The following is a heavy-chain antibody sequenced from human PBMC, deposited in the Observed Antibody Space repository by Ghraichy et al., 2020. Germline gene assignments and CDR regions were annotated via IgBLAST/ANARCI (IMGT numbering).Heavy chain of an antibody. V-gene: IGHV4-39*01. CDR3: ARQKQLGSNWFDP. J-gene: IGHJ5*02. D-gene: IGHD6-6*01. Sequence: SETLSLTCTVSGGSISSSSYYWGWIRQPPGKGLEWIGSIYYSGSTYYNPSLKSRVTISVDTSKNQFSLKLSSVTAADTAVYYCARQKQLGSNWFDPWGQGTLVTVSS. CDR2: IYYSGST. CDR1: GGSISSSSYY.